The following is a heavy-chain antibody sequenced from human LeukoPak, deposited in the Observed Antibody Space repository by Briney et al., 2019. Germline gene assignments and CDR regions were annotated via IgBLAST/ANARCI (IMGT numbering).Heavy chain of an antibody. CDR3: ARSSTFTTGAFGI. CDR1: GGSFSGYY. D-gene: IGHD1-14*01. J-gene: IGHJ3*02. V-gene: IGHV4-34*01. CDR2: INHSGST. Sequence: SETLSLTRAVYGGSFSGYYWSWIRQPPGKGLEWIGEINHSGSTNYNPSLKSRVTISVDTSKNQFSLKLSSVTAADTAVYYCARSSTFTTGAFGIWGQGTMVTVSS.